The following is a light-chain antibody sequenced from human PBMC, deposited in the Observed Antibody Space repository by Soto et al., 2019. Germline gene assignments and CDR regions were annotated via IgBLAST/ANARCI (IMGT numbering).Light chain of an antibody. CDR1: QRISSL. V-gene: IGKV1-39*01. J-gene: IGKJ4*01. CDR3: QQNYALPLT. CDR2: AAS. Sequence: DIQTTQSPSSLSASVGDTATITCRPRQRISSLLTWYQRKPGKAPYLLISAASTLQSRVPPRFRGAGSVTDFTLANSTPQPEECASDYCQQNYALPLTIGRGTQVDSK.